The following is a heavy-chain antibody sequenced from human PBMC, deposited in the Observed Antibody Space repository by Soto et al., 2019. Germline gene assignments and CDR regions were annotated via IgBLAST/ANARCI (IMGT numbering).Heavy chain of an antibody. J-gene: IGHJ6*02. CDR2: IFSDNER. D-gene: IGHD4-17*01. CDR3: ARMNVDSYQFYYAMDV. V-gene: IGHV2-26*01. CDR1: GFSLTTGKMG. Sequence: SGPTLVNPTETPTLTCTVSGFSLTTGKMGVSWIRQPPGKALEWLAHIFSDNERSYSTSLQGRLTISKDTSGSQVVLSMTNVDPVDTATYYCARMNVDSYQFYYAMDVWGQGTTGTVAS.